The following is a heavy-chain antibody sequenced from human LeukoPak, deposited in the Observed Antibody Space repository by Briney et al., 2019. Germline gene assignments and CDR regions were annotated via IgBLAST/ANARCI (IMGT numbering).Heavy chain of an antibody. CDR1: GFTFSGSA. Sequence: GGSLRLSCAASGFTFSGSALHWVRQASGKGLEWVGRIRSTANGYATAYAASVKGMFTISRDDSKNTAYLQMDSLKTGDTAVYYCTGNYYGSGSYADFDYWGQGTLVTVSS. CDR2: IRSTANGYAT. J-gene: IGHJ4*02. D-gene: IGHD3-10*01. CDR3: TGNYYGSGSYADFDY. V-gene: IGHV3-73*01.